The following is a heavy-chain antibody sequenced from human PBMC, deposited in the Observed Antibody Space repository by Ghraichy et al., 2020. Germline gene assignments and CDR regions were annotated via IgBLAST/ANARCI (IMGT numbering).Heavy chain of an antibody. V-gene: IGHV3-7*01. D-gene: IGHD3-3*01. CDR2: IHQNGSEK. CDR3: ARDPTITIFGVVKGYGMDV. J-gene: IGHJ6*01. Sequence: ANIHQNGSEKYYVDSVKGRFTISRDNAKNSLYLQMNSLRAEDTAVYYCARDPTITIFGVVKGYGMDVLGQVTTRTVS.